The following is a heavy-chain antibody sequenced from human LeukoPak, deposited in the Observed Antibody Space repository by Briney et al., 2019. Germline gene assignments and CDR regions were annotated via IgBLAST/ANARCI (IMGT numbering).Heavy chain of an antibody. V-gene: IGHV3-30*02. CDR2: IRYDGSNK. CDR3: ANFGVYYYDSSGYYYFDY. Sequence: GGSLRLSCAASGFTFSCYGMHWVRQAPGKGLEWVTFIRYDGSNKYYADSVKGRFTISRDNSKNTLYLQMNSLRAEDTAVYYCANFGVYYYDSSGYYYFDYWGQGTLVTVSS. J-gene: IGHJ4*02. D-gene: IGHD3-22*01. CDR1: GFTFSCYG.